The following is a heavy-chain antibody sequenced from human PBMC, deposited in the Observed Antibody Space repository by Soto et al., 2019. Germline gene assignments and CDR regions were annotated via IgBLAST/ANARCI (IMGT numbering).Heavy chain of an antibody. CDR1: GYSFTSYW. D-gene: IGHD2-2*01. Sequence: ESVKICFKGAGYSFTSYWISWVRQIPGKGLEWMGRIDPSDSYTNYSPSFQGHVTISADKSISTAYLQWSSLKASDTAMYYCARQGRGSDCSSTSCYVDYWGQGTLVTVSS. CDR3: ARQGRGSDCSSTSCYVDY. J-gene: IGHJ4*02. V-gene: IGHV5-10-1*01. CDR2: IDPSDSYT.